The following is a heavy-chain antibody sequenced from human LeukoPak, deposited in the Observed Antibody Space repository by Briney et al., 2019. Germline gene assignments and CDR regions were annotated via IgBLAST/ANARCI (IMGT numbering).Heavy chain of an antibody. CDR3: ARPVYGSSWYSYYYYYMDV. J-gene: IGHJ6*03. V-gene: IGHV4-34*01. CDR1: GGSFSGYY. CDR2: INHSGST. D-gene: IGHD6-13*01. Sequence: SETLSLTCTVYGGSFSGYYWSWIRQPPGKGLEWIGEINHSGSTNYNPSLKSRVTISVDTSKNQFSLKLSSVIAADTAVYYCARPVYGSSWYSYYYYYMDVWGKGTTVTISS.